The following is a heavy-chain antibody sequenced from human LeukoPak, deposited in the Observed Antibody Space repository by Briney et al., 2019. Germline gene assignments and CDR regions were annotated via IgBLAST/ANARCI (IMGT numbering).Heavy chain of an antibody. CDR3: ARSVCSGGSCYPLFDY. J-gene: IGHJ4*02. D-gene: IGHD2-15*01. Sequence: GGSLRLSCAASGFTFSSYGMHWVRQAPGKGLEWVAVQLYDGSNKYYADSVKGRFTISRDNSKNTLYLQMNSLRAEDTAVYYCARSVCSGGSCYPLFDYWGQGTLVTV. CDR1: GFTFSSYG. V-gene: IGHV3-33*01. CDR2: QLYDGSNK.